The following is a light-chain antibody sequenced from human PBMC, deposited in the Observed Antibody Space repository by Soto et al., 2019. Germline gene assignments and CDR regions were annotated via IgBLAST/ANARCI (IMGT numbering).Light chain of an antibody. V-gene: IGKV1-12*01. CDR1: QDIDIW. CDR2: AAI. Sequence: DIQMTQSPSSMSASIGDRVTITCRASQDIDIWLAWFQQKPGEAPRLLIYAAISLHSGVPSRFSGAGSGTDFSLTISSLQPEDFATYFCQQGNSFPLTFGGGTKVEI. J-gene: IGKJ4*01. CDR3: QQGNSFPLT.